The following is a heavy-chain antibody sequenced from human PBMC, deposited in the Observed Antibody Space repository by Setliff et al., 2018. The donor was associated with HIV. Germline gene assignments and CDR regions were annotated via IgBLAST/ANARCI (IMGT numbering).Heavy chain of an antibody. Sequence: SGPTLVNPTQTLTLTCTFSGFSLSTSGVGVGWIRQPPGKALEWLALIYWDDDKRYSPSLKSRLTITKDTAKNLVVLTMTNMDPVDTATYYCAHRGTGGYSFDYWGQGTLVTVSS. CDR3: AHRGTGGYSFDY. V-gene: IGHV2-5*02. J-gene: IGHJ4*02. CDR1: GFSLSTSGVG. CDR2: IYWDDDK. D-gene: IGHD7-27*01.